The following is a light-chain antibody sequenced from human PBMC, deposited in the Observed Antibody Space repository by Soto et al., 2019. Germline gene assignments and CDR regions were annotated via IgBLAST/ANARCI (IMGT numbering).Light chain of an antibody. CDR1: QSLGGN. CDR2: RAS. V-gene: IGKV3-15*01. Sequence: EIVMTHSPATLAVSPGDTATLSCRASQSLGGNLAWYQQNPGQGPRLLIFRASSRATGVPARFSASGSGTEFTLTISGLQSEDFAIYYCQQYSNWPPWTFGPGTKVDI. CDR3: QQYSNWPPWT. J-gene: IGKJ1*01.